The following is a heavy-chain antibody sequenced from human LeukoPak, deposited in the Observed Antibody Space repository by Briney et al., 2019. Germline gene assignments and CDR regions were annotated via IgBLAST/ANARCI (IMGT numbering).Heavy chain of an antibody. CDR1: GFSFSTYS. CDR3: ARTGDSTGYYVWLDP. J-gene: IGHJ5*02. D-gene: IGHD6-19*01. CDR2: ISRSGSTI. V-gene: IGHV3-48*02. Sequence: GGSPRLSCAASGFSFSTYSMNWVRQAPGKGLEWVSYISRSGSTIYYADSVKGRFTISRDNAKNSLYLQLNSLRDEDTAVYYCARTGDSTGYYVWLDPWGQGTLVTVSS.